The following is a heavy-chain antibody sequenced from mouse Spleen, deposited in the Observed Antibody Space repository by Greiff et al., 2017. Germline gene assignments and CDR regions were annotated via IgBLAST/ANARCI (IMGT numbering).Heavy chain of an antibody. CDR1: GYTFTDYE. D-gene: IGHD1-1*01. CDR2: IDPETGGT. CDR3: TRETTGAMDY. Sequence: VQLQQSGAELVRPGASVTLSCKASGYTFTDYEMHWVKQTPVHGLEWIGAIDPETGGTAYNQKFKGKATLTADKSSSTAYMELRSLTAEDSAVYYCTRETTGAMDYWGQGTSVTVSS. J-gene: IGHJ4*01. V-gene: IGHV1-15*01.